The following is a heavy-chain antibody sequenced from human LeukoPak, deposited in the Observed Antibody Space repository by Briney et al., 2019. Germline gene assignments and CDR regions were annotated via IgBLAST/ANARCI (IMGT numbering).Heavy chain of an antibody. V-gene: IGHV1-8*01. CDR3: ARVCIAARTSWGFYYYYMDV. CDR1: GYTFTSYD. CDR2: MNPNSGNT. D-gene: IGHD6-6*01. Sequence: ASVKVSCKASGYTFTSYDINWVRQATGQGLEWMGWMNPNSGNTGYAQKFQGGVTMTRNTSISTAYMELSSLRSENTAVYYCARVCIAARTSWGFYYYYMDVGGKGTTVTVSS. J-gene: IGHJ6*03.